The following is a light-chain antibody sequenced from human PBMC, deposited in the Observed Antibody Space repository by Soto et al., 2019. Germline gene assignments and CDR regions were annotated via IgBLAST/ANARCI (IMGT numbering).Light chain of an antibody. Sequence: QSVLTQPPSVSGAPGQRVTVSCTGSSSNIGAGSDVHWYQQLPGPAPKLLIFANNTRPSGVPDRFSGSKSGTSASLAITGLQADDEADYYCQSYDNSLSAYVFGTGTKVTVL. CDR3: QSYDNSLSAYV. CDR1: SSNIGAGSD. CDR2: ANN. J-gene: IGLJ1*01. V-gene: IGLV1-40*01.